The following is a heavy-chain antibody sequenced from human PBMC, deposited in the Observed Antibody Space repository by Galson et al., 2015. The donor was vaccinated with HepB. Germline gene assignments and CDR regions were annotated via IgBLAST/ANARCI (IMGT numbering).Heavy chain of an antibody. V-gene: IGHV1-2*02. CDR2: INPNSGGT. J-gene: IGHJ4*02. Sequence: SVKVSCKASGYTFTDYYIHWVRQAPGQGPEWMGWINPNSGGTTYAQKVQGRVTTTRDASISAAYMELWSLRSDDTAVYYCARDWKKGCTATWYRNYFASWDQGTLASVSS. CDR3: ARDWKKGCTATWYRNYFAS. D-gene: IGHD2-8*01. CDR1: GYTFTDYY.